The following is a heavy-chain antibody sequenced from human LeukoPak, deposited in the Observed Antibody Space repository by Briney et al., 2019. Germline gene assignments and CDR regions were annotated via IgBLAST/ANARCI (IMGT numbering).Heavy chain of an antibody. CDR2: ISYDGRNK. CDR1: GFSFSRYD. CDR3: ARAAAETGAFRDNWFDP. J-gene: IGHJ5*02. Sequence: EGSLRLSCVASGFSFSRYDMHWVRQAPGKGLEWVAVISYDGRNKIYGDSVKGRLTISRDNSKNTLYLQMNSLRAEDTAVYYCARAAAETGAFRDNWFDPWGQGTLVTVSS. D-gene: IGHD6-19*01. V-gene: IGHV3-30*04.